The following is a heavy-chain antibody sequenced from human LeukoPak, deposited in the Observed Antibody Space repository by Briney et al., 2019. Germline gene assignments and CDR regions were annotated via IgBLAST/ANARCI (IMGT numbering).Heavy chain of an antibody. Sequence: GGSLRLSCAASGFTFSSYAMSWVRQAPGKGLEWVSAISGSGGSTYYADSVKGRFTISRDNSKNTLYLQMNSLRAEDTAVYYCAYDSSGYSAFDIWGQGTMVTVSS. CDR1: GFTFSSYA. J-gene: IGHJ3*02. D-gene: IGHD3-22*01. CDR2: ISGSGGST. CDR3: AYDSSGYSAFDI. V-gene: IGHV3-23*01.